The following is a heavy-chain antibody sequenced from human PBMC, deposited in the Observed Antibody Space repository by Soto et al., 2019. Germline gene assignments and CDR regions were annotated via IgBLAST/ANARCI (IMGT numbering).Heavy chain of an antibody. V-gene: IGHV3-23*01. CDR2: ISGSGGST. D-gene: IGHD3-10*01. J-gene: IGHJ4*02. CDR1: GFTFSSYG. Sequence: EVQLLESGGGLVQPGGSLRLSCAASGFTFSSYGMSWVRQAPGKGLEWVSSISGSGGSTYYADSVKGPFTISRDNPKNTLSLKMSTLSAEDTAVSYCANRKVYGAGSYFAVDHWGQGTLVTVSS. CDR3: ANRKVYGAGSYFAVDH.